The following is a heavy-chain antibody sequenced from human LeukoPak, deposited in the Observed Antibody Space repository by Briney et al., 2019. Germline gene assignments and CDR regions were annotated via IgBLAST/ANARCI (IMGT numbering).Heavy chain of an antibody. CDR3: ARGFLGDAFDI. Sequence: GGSLRLSCAASGFTFSRYDMHWVRQATGKGLEWVSAIGTVGDSYYPGSAKGRFTISRENAKNSLYLQMNSLRAGDTAVYYCARGFLGDAFDIWGQGTMVTASS. CDR1: GFTFSRYD. D-gene: IGHD3-3*01. V-gene: IGHV3-13*01. CDR2: IGTVGDS. J-gene: IGHJ3*02.